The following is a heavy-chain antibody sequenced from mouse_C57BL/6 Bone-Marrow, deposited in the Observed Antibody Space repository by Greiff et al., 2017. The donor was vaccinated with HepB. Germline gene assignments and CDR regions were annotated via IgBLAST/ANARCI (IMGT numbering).Heavy chain of an antibody. J-gene: IGHJ2*01. Sequence: EVMLVESGGDLVKPGGSLKLSCAASGFTFSSYGMSWVRQTPDKRLEWVATISSGGSYTYYPDSVKGRFTISRDNAKNTLYLQMRRLKSEDTAMYYCARHHSSGYPLDYWGQGTTLTVSS. D-gene: IGHD3-2*02. CDR1: GFTFSSYG. CDR3: ARHHSSGYPLDY. V-gene: IGHV5-6*01. CDR2: ISSGGSYT.